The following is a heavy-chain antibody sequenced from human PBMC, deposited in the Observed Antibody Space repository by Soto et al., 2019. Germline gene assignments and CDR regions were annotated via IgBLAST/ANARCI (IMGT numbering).Heavy chain of an antibody. CDR3: ARDGRNDYGDYFDEPKNDY. V-gene: IGHV3-66*01. D-gene: IGHD4-17*01. CDR1: GFTVSSNY. CDR2: IYSGGST. J-gene: IGHJ4*02. Sequence: EVQLVESGGGLVQPGGSLRLSRAASGFTVSSNYMSWVRQAPGKGLEWVSVIYSGGSTYYADSVKGRFTISRDNSKNTLYLQMNSLRAEDTAVYYCARDGRNDYGDYFDEPKNDYWGQGTLVTVSS.